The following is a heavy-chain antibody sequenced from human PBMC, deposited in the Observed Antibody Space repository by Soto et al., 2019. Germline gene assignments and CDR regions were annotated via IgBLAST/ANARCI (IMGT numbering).Heavy chain of an antibody. Sequence: PGGSLRLSCAASGFAFSSYGMHFFRQAPVKGLEWVAVISYDGSNKYYADSVKGRFTISRDNSKNTLYLQMNSLRAEDTAVYYCAKTTVTTNYYYYGMDVWGQGTTVTVSS. CDR1: GFAFSSYG. J-gene: IGHJ6*02. V-gene: IGHV3-30*18. D-gene: IGHD4-17*01. CDR2: ISYDGSNK. CDR3: AKTTVTTNYYYYGMDV.